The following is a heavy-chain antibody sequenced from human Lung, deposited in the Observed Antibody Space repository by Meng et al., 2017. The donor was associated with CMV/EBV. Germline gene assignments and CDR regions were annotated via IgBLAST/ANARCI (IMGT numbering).Heavy chain of an antibody. D-gene: IGHD2-15*01. V-gene: IGHV3-74*01. CDR2: IDSDGINI. J-gene: IGHJ3*02. CDR1: GFTFSTYW. CDR3: ASARGVVRYAFDI. Sequence: GEXXTISCAASGFTFSTYWMHWVRLVPGKELVWVSRIDSDGININYADSVKGRFTISRDNARNTLYLQMDSLRVEDTAVYYCASARGVVRYAFDIWGQGTRVTVSS.